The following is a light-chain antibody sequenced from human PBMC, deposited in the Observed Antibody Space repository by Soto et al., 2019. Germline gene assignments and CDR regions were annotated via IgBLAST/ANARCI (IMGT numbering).Light chain of an antibody. CDR1: LDISTL. Sequence: DIQLTQSPSSLSASVGDSVTITCQACLDISTLLAWYQQKPGKAPKLLLYAASSCQSGVPSRFCGGGSGTKFSLTISSLQPQDFATSYCQQSSSGHPFAFGPGTKVDIK. CDR3: QQSSSGHPFA. V-gene: IGKV1-39*01. CDR2: AAS. J-gene: IGKJ3*01.